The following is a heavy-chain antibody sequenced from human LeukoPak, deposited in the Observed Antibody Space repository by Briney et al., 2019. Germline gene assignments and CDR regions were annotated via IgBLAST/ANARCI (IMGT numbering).Heavy chain of an antibody. CDR3: ARGPIVGATQYYFDY. CDR2: INHSGST. CDR1: GGTFSGYY. D-gene: IGHD1-26*01. V-gene: IGHV4-34*01. J-gene: IGHJ4*02. Sequence: PSETLSLTCAVYGGTFSGYYWSWIRQPPGKGLGWIAEINHSGSTKYNPSLKRRVTISVDTSKNQFSLKLSSVTAGDTAVYYCARGPIVGATQYYFDYWGQGTLVTVSS.